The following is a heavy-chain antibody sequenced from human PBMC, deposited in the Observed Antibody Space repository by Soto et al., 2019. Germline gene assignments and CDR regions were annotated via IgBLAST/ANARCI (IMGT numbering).Heavy chain of an antibody. J-gene: IGHJ6*02. CDR3: ARVIDMYYDILTGYYSYYGMDV. Sequence: PSETLSLTCAVYGGSFSGYYWSWIRQPQGKGRDWIGEINHSGSTNYNPSLKSRVTISVDTSKNQFSLKLSSVTAADTAVYYCARVIDMYYDILTGYYSYYGMDVWGQGTTVTVSS. V-gene: IGHV4-34*01. D-gene: IGHD3-9*01. CDR2: INHSGST. CDR1: GGSFSGYY.